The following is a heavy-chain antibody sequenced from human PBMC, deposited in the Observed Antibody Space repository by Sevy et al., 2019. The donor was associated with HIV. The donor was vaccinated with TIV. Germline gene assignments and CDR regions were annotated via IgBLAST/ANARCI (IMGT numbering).Heavy chain of an antibody. CDR3: ASDGVIVWHSYYYMDV. J-gene: IGHJ6*03. CDR1: GYTFPGYY. Sequence: ASVKVSCKASGYTFPGYYMHWVRQAPGQGLEWMGWINPNSGDTNYAQKFQGRVTMTRDTSMSTAYMELRRLRSDDTAVYYCASDGVIVWHSYYYMDVWGTGTTVTVSS. CDR2: INPNSGDT. V-gene: IGHV1-2*02. D-gene: IGHD2-15*01.